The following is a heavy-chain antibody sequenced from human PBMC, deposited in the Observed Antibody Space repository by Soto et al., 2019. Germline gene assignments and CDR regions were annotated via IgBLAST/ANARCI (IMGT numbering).Heavy chain of an antibody. Sequence: ASVKVSCKASGYTFTSYGISWVRQAPGQGLEWMGWISAYNGNTNYAQKLQGRATMTIDTSTSTAYMELRSLKSDDTAVYYCARDGYSNPLHYWGQGTLVTVSS. CDR1: GYTFTSYG. CDR2: ISAYNGNT. V-gene: IGHV1-18*01. CDR3: ARDGYSNPLHY. D-gene: IGHD4-4*01. J-gene: IGHJ4*02.